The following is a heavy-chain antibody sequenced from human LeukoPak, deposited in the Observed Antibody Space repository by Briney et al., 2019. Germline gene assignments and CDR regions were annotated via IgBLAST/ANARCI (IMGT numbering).Heavy chain of an antibody. CDR2: IYYSGST. CDR1: GGSISSYY. Sequence: SETLSLTCTVSGGSISSYYWSWIRQPPGKGQEWIGYIYYSGSTNYNPSLKSRVTISVDTSKNQFSLKLSSVTAADTAVYYCARGTSDFWSGYRIYYFDYWAREPWSPSPQ. J-gene: IGHJ4*02. V-gene: IGHV4-59*01. CDR3: ARGTSDFWSGYRIYYFDY. D-gene: IGHD3-3*01.